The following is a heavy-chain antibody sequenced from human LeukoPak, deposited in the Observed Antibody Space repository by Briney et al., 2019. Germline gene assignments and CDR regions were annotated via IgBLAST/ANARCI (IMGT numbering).Heavy chain of an antibody. J-gene: IGHJ4*02. V-gene: IGHV3-53*01. D-gene: IGHD6-19*01. CDR1: GFTVSSNY. CDR3: AKDSDDQWLVRKSHNFDY. Sequence: PGGSLRLSCAASGFTVSSNYMSWVRQAPGKGPEWVSVIYSGGSTYYADSVKGRFTISRDNSKNTLYLQMNSLRAEDTAVYYCAKDSDDQWLVRKSHNFDYWGQGTLVTVSS. CDR2: IYSGGST.